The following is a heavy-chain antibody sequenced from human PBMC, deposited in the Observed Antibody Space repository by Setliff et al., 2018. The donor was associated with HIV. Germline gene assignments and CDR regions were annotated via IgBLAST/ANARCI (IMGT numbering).Heavy chain of an antibody. CDR2: IYTSGST. CDR3: ARVAPKGYQLLFSSV. V-gene: IGHV4-61*02. J-gene: IGHJ6*02. Sequence: PSETLSLTCTVSGGSISSGSYYWSWIRQPAGKGLEWIGRIYTSGSTNYNPSLKSRVTISVDTSKNQFSLKLSSVTAADTAVYYCARVAPKGYQLLFSSVWGQGTTVTVSS. D-gene: IGHD2-2*01. CDR1: GGSISSGSYY.